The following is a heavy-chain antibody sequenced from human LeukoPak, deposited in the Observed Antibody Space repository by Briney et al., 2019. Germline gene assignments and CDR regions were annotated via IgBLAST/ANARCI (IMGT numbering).Heavy chain of an antibody. CDR3: TRQMPAIRYFDF. CDR1: GFTFSSYW. CDR2: INTDGSSA. V-gene: IGHV3-74*01. J-gene: IGHJ4*02. Sequence: GGSLRLSCAASGFTFSSYWMHWVRQAPGQGLVWVSLINTDGSSATYADSVKGRFTISRDSARNTLYLQMNSLRAEDTAVYYCTRQMPAIRYFDFWSQGTLVTVSS. D-gene: IGHD5-24*01.